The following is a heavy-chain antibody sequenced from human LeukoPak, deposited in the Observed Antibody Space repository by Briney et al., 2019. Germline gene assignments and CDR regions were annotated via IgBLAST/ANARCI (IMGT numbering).Heavy chain of an antibody. Sequence: ASVRVSCKASGYTFTDYYMHWVRQAPGQEPEWMGWINPNSGGTNYAQKFQGRVTLTRDTSISTAYMELNSLISDDTAVYYCTRGKYADYPRWLDPWGQGTLVTVSS. J-gene: IGHJ5*02. CDR3: TRGKYADYPRWLDP. CDR2: INPNSGGT. V-gene: IGHV1-2*02. D-gene: IGHD4-17*01. CDR1: GYTFTDYY.